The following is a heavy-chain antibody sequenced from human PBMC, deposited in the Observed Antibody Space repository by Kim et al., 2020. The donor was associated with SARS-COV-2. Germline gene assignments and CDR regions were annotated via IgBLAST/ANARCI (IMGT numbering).Heavy chain of an antibody. CDR2: IWYDGSKK. D-gene: IGHD1-7*01. Sequence: GGSLRLSCAASGFTFSSYAMHWVRQAPGKGLEWVAVIWYDGSKKYYADSVKGRFIISRDNAKSTLYLQMNSLRAEDTAMYYCTSSPLEEATGTTYLYYYHMDVWGQGTTVIVSS. V-gene: IGHV3-33*01. J-gene: IGHJ6*02. CDR1: GFTFSSYA. CDR3: TSSPLEEATGTTYLYYYHMDV.